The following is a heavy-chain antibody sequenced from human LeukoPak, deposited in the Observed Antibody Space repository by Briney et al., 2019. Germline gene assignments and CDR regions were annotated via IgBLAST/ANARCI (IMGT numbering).Heavy chain of an antibody. CDR1: GFTFGSYT. CDR2: ISSSSSTI. Sequence: GGSLRLSCTASGFTFGSYTLNWVRQAPGKGLEWLSYISSSSSTIYYADSVKGRFTISRDNAKNSLYLQMNSLRDEDTAVYYCARAYCSGGSCYLWYFDLWGRGTLVTVSS. D-gene: IGHD2-15*01. J-gene: IGHJ2*01. V-gene: IGHV3-48*02. CDR3: ARAYCSGGSCYLWYFDL.